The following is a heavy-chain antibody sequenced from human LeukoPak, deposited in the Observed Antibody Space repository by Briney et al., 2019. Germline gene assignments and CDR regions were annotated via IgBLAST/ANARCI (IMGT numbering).Heavy chain of an antibody. CDR1: GGTFSSYA. D-gene: IGHD5-18*01. CDR3: AREPIYTAMVDDGFDY. Sequence: SVKVSCKASGGTFSSYAISWVRQAPGQGLEWMGGIIPIFGTANYAQKFQSRVTITADESTSTAYMELSSLRSEDTAVYYCAREPIYTAMVDDGFDYWGRGTLVTVSS. CDR2: IIPIFGTA. J-gene: IGHJ4*02. V-gene: IGHV1-69*13.